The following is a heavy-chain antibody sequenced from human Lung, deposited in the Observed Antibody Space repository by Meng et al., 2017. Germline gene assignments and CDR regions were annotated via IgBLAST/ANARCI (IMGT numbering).Heavy chain of an antibody. J-gene: IGHJ4*02. Sequence: QVQLQHWCAGLLKPSETLSLTGVVSGGSFSDYYWSWIRQPPGKGLEWIGEINHSGSTNYNPSLESRATISVDTSQNNLSLKLSSVTAADSAVYYCARGPTTMAHDFDYWGQGTLVTVSS. CDR3: ARGPTTMAHDFDY. V-gene: IGHV4-34*01. CDR2: INHSGST. D-gene: IGHD4-11*01. CDR1: GGSFSDYY.